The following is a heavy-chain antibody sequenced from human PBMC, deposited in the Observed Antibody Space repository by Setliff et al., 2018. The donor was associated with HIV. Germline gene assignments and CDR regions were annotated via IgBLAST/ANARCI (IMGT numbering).Heavy chain of an antibody. J-gene: IGHJ6*03. CDR1: GYSFTSYW. CDR3: ARHLGLPDATDYMDV. CDR2: VYTGDSNT. Sequence: GESLKISCKGSGYSFTSYWIGWVRQMPGKGLEWMGIVYTGDSNTRYSPSFQGQVTISADQSVSTAYLQWSSLKASDNAMYYCARHLGLPDATDYMDVWGKGTTVTVSS. V-gene: IGHV5-51*01. D-gene: IGHD2-2*01.